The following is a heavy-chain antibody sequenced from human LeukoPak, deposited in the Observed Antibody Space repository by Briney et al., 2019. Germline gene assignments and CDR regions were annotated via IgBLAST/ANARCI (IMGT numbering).Heavy chain of an antibody. Sequence: PGGSLRLSCAASGFTFSSYEINWVRQAPGKGLEWVSYISRDSSTIFYADSVKGRFTISRDNAKNSVYLQMNSLRAEDTAVYYCARDLYSTSWSPGYWGQGTLVTVSS. V-gene: IGHV3-48*04. CDR3: ARDLYSTSWSPGY. CDR1: GFTFSSYE. J-gene: IGHJ4*02. CDR2: ISRDSSTI. D-gene: IGHD2-2*01.